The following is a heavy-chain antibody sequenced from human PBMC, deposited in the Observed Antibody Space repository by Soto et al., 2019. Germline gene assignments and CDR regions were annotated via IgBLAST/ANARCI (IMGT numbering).Heavy chain of an antibody. J-gene: IGHJ5*01. CDR2: IKQDGSEK. D-gene: IGHD3-16*01. Sequence: QSGGSLRISCAASGFTFSSYWMSWVRQAPGKGLEWVSNIKQDGSEKYYVDSVKGRFTISRDNAKNTLYLQMNSLRAEDTAVYYCARDLVLGLERSDSWGHGTLVTVSS. V-gene: IGHV3-7*01. CDR3: ARDLVLGLERSDS. CDR1: GFTFSSYW.